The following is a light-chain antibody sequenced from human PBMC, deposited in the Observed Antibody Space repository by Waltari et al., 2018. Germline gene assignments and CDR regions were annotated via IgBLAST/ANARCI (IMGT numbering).Light chain of an antibody. V-gene: IGKV4-1*01. J-gene: IGKJ1*01. CDR3: HQHYTTPWT. CDR2: WAS. Sequence: DIAMTQSPDSLAVSLGERAPINCTSSRSVFHTENNKNYLTWYQQKPGQPPQLLISWASTRESGVPDRFIGSGSGTDFTLTISSLQAEDVAVYYCHQHYTTPWTFGQGTLVEL. CDR1: RSVFHTENNKNY.